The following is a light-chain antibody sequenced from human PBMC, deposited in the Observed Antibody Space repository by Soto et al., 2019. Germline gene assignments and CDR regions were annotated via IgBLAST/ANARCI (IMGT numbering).Light chain of an antibody. Sequence: QSALTQPASVSGSPGQSITISCSGTSSDVGAYDYVSWYQQHPDKAPNLLIYGVNNRPSRVSNRFSGSKSGNTASLTISGLQAEDEADYYCSSYSSSSTLVFGGGTQLTVL. V-gene: IGLV2-14*01. J-gene: IGLJ2*01. CDR3: SSYSSSSTLV. CDR1: SSDVGAYDY. CDR2: GVN.